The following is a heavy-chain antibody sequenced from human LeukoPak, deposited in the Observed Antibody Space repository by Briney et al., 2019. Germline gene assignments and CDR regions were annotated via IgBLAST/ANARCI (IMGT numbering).Heavy chain of an antibody. Sequence: SETLSLTCSVSGGSISNYYWGWIRQPPGKGLEWIGNIYHSGSAYYDPSLKSRVTISVDTSKNQFSLKLSSVTAGDAAMYYCARRRGGHYFDYWGQGTLVTVSS. CDR1: GGSISNYY. D-gene: IGHD3-10*01. CDR3: ARRRGGHYFDY. J-gene: IGHJ4*02. V-gene: IGHV4-59*08. CDR2: IYHSGSA.